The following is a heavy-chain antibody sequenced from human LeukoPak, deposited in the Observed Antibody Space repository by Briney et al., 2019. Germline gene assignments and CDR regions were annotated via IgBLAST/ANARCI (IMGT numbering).Heavy chain of an antibody. CDR2: ISAYSGNT. D-gene: IGHD1-26*01. V-gene: IGHV1-18*01. Sequence: ASVKVSCKASGYTFTSYGISWVRQAPGQGLEWMGWISAYSGNTNYAQKLQGRVTMTTDTSTSTAYMELRSLRSDDTAVYYCAVVGATMNAFDIWGQGTMVTVSS. CDR3: AVVGATMNAFDI. J-gene: IGHJ3*02. CDR1: GYTFTSYG.